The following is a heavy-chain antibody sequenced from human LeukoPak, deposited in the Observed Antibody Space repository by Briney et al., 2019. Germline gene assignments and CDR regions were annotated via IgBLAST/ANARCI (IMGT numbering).Heavy chain of an antibody. CDR2: ISSRSSYI. J-gene: IGHJ4*02. CDR3: AKGSSGGRPYYFDY. CDR1: EFTFSSYN. Sequence: GGSLRLSCAASEFTFSSYNMNWVRQAPGKGLEWVSSISSRSSYIYYADSVKGRFTISRDNAKNSLYLQMDSLRAEDTAIYYCAKGSSGGRPYYFDYWGQGTLVTVSS. V-gene: IGHV3-21*04. D-gene: IGHD3-22*01.